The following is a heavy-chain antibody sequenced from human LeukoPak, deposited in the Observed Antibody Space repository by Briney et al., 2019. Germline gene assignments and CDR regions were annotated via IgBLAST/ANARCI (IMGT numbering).Heavy chain of an antibody. V-gene: IGHV3-11*05. D-gene: IGHD3-10*01. CDR1: GFTFSDYY. J-gene: IGHJ4*02. CDR2: ISSSSSYT. CDR3: ARVQGSGSYFRYYFDY. Sequence: GGSLRLSCAASGFTFSDYYMSWIRQAPGKGLEWVSHISSSSSYTNYADSVKGRFTISRDNAKNSLYLQMNSLRAEDTAVYYCARVQGSGSYFRYYFDYWGQGTLVTVSS.